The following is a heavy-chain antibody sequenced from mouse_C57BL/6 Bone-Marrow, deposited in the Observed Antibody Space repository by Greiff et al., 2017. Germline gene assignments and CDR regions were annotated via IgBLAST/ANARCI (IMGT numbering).Heavy chain of an antibody. Sequence: QVQLKQPGAELVKPGASVTLSCKASGYTFTSYWMHWVKQRPGQGLEWIGMIHPNSGSTNYNEKFKSKATLTVDKSSSTAYMQLSSLTSEDSAVYYCARDYDYDGLFAYWGQGTLVTVSA. CDR3: ARDYDYDGLFAY. V-gene: IGHV1-64*01. CDR1: GYTFTSYW. CDR2: IHPNSGST. J-gene: IGHJ3*01. D-gene: IGHD2-4*01.